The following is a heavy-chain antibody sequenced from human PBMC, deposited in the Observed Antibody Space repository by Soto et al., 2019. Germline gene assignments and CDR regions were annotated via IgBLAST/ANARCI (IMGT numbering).Heavy chain of an antibody. Sequence: SETLSLTCAVYGGSFSGYYWSWIRQPPGKGLEWIGEINHSGSTNYNPSLKSRVTISVDTSKNQFSLKLSSVTAADTAVYYCARGEGVRGYYGSFYYYGMDVWGQGTTVTVSS. J-gene: IGHJ6*02. V-gene: IGHV4-34*01. D-gene: IGHD3-10*01. CDR1: GGSFSGYY. CDR3: ARGEGVRGYYGSFYYYGMDV. CDR2: INHSGST.